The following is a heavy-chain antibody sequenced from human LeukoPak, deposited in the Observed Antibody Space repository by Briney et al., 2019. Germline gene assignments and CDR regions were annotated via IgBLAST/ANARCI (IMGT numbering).Heavy chain of an antibody. CDR3: ARGDAHGFDF. V-gene: IGHV3-74*01. J-gene: IGHJ3*01. Sequence: SGGSLRLSCAASGFTFSGYWMHWVRQAPGKGLVWVARIKSDGSSTGYADSVKGRFTNSRDNAKNTLYLQMNSLRDEDTAVYYCARGDAHGFDFWGQGTMVTVSS. D-gene: IGHD2-2*01. CDR2: IKSDGSST. CDR1: GFTFSGYW.